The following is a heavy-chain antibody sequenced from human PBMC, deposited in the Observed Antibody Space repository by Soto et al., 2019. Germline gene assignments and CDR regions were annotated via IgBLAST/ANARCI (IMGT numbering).Heavy chain of an antibody. CDR3: ARTTDKLDPDAFDI. CDR1: GRTFSSYA. CDR2: IIPIFGTA. J-gene: IGHJ3*02. V-gene: IGHV1-69*05. D-gene: IGHD1-1*01. Sequence: SVQVSCKDSGRTFSSYAISWVRQAPGQGLEWMGGIIPIFGTANYAQKFQGRVTMTRDTSTSTVYMELSSLRSEDTAVYYCARTTDKLDPDAFDIWGQGTMVTVSS.